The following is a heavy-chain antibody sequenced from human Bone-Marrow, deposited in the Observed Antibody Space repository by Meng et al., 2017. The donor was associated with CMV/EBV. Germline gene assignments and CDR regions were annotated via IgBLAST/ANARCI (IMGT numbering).Heavy chain of an antibody. V-gene: IGHV1-3*01. D-gene: IGHD3-3*01. Sequence: SAMHWVRQAPGQRLEWMGWINAGNGNTKYSQKFQGRVTITRDTSASTAYMELSSLRSEDPAMYYCARASEYYDFWSSYSLDNWFDPWGQGTLVTVSS. CDR1: SA. CDR2: INAGNGNT. J-gene: IGHJ5*02. CDR3: ARASEYYDFWSSYSLDNWFDP.